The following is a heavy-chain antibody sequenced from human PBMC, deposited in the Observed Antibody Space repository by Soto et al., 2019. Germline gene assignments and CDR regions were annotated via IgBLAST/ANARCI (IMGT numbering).Heavy chain of an antibody. D-gene: IGHD1-26*01. J-gene: IGHJ4*02. V-gene: IGHV3-23*01. Sequence: LRLSCAASGFTFSSYTMNWVRPAPGQGLEWVSAIDYSGDTTYYADSVKGRFTISRDNSRDTLYLQMNSLRVEDTAIYYCAKFASGSYPYYFDYWGQGTLVTVSS. CDR3: AKFASGSYPYYFDY. CDR2: IDYSGDTT. CDR1: GFTFSSYT.